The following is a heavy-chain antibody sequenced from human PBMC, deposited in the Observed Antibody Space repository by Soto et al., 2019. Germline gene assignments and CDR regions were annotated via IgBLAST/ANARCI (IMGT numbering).Heavy chain of an antibody. CDR3: ARDREVGATRIFDY. CDR1: GGSFSGYY. Sequence: SETLSLTCAVYGGSFSGYYWSWIRQHPGKGLEWIGYIYYSGSTYYNPSLKSRVTISVGTSKNQFSLKLSSVTAADTAVYYCARDREVGATRIFDYWGQGTLVTVSS. CDR2: IYYSGST. D-gene: IGHD1-26*01. V-gene: IGHV4-31*11. J-gene: IGHJ4*02.